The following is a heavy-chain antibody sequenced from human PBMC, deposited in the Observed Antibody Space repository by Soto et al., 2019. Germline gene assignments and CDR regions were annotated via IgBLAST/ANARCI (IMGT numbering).Heavy chain of an antibody. Sequence: SKTLSLTCTVSGGSISSGGYYWSWIRQHPGKGLEWIGYIYYSGSTYYNPSLKSRVTISVDTSKNQFSPKLSSVTAADTAVYYCARDSGDYYDSSGYYYGMDVWGQGTTVTVSS. CDR3: ARDSGDYYDSSGYYYGMDV. CDR1: GGSISSGGYY. V-gene: IGHV4-31*03. J-gene: IGHJ6*02. D-gene: IGHD3-22*01. CDR2: IYYSGST.